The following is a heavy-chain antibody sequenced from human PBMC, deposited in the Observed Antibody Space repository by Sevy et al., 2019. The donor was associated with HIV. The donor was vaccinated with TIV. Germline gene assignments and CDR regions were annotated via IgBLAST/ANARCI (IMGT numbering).Heavy chain of an antibody. J-gene: IGHJ6*04. CDR3: ARWDV. V-gene: IGHV3-7*01. CDR2: IKEDGSDK. Sequence: GGSLRLSCAASGFTFISYWMNWVRQAPGKGLEWVANIKEDGSDKYYVDSVKGRFTSYRDNAQNSLYLEMNSLRAEDTAVYYCARWDVWGKGTTVTVSS. CDR1: GFTFISYW.